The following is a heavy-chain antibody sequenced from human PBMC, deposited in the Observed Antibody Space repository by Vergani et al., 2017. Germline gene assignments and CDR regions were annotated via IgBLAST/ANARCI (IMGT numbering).Heavy chain of an antibody. D-gene: IGHD2-15*01. J-gene: IGHJ5*02. CDR1: GFKFGDYA. CDR2: ISWNSGRT. V-gene: IGHV3-9*01. Sequence: EVQLVESGGGMIQPGRSLRLSCGASGFKFGDYAMHWVRQAPGKGLEWVSGISWNSGRTDYADSVKGRFIISRDNAKKSLSLIMNSLRPEDTALYYCVRDLDCSPINCYHGFDPWGQGTLVTVSS. CDR3: VRDLDCSPINCYHGFDP.